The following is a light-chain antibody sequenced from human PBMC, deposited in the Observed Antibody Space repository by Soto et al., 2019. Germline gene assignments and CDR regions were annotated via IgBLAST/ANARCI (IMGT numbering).Light chain of an antibody. Sequence: QSVLTQPPSVSAAPGQKVTISCSGSSSNIGNNYVSWYQQLPGTAPKLLIYDNNKRPSGIPDRFSGSKSGTAATLGITVLQTGDEADYYGGTWDSSLSAVVFGGGTKLTVL. CDR3: GTWDSSLSAVV. V-gene: IGLV1-51*01. CDR1: SSNIGNNY. J-gene: IGLJ2*01. CDR2: DNN.